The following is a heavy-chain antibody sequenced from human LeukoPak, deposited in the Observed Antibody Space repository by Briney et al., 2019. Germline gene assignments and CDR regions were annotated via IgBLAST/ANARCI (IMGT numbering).Heavy chain of an antibody. J-gene: IGHJ4*02. CDR3: ARDKVTY. CDR1: GFTFSNYY. V-gene: IGHV3-7*01. CDR2: INKDGSEK. Sequence: GGPLRLSCAASGFTFSNYYMSWVRQAPGKGLEWVAHINKDGSEKYYVDSVKGRFTISRDNAKNSLYLQMNSLRVEDTAVYYCARDKVTYWGRGTLVTVSS.